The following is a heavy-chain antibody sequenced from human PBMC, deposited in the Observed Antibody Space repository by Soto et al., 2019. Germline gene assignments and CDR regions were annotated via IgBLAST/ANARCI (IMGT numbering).Heavy chain of an antibody. Sequence: GGSLRLSCAASGFTFSSYAMSWVRQAPGKGLEWVSAISGSGGSTYYADSVKGRFTISRDNSKNTLYLQMNSLRAEDTAVYYCAKDSALLWFGESLYFDYWGQGTLVTVSS. D-gene: IGHD3-10*01. CDR3: AKDSALLWFGESLYFDY. CDR2: ISGSGGST. CDR1: GFTFSSYA. V-gene: IGHV3-23*01. J-gene: IGHJ4*02.